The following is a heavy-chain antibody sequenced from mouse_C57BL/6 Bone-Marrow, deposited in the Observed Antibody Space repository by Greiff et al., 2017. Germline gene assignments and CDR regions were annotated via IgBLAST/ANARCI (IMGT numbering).Heavy chain of an antibody. D-gene: IGHD1-1*01. CDR3: ARGMYYGSSYYAMDY. V-gene: IGHV1-26*01. CDR2: INPNNGGT. Sequence: VQLQQSGPELVKPGASVKISCKASGYTFTDYYMNWVKQSHGKSLEWIGDINPNNGGTSYNQKFKGKATLTVDKSSSTAYMELRSLTSEDSAVYYCARGMYYGSSYYAMDYWGQGTSVTVSS. CDR1: GYTFTDYY. J-gene: IGHJ4*01.